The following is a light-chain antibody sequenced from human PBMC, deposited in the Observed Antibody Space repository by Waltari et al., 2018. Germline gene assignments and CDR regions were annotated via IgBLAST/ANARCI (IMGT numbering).Light chain of an antibody. CDR2: DAS. CDR3: QQYGTSPWT. J-gene: IGKJ1*01. Sequence: EIVLTQSPATLSLSPGERVTLSCRASQSVDFQLAWYQQRPGQAPRLLISDASYRATGIPARFSGSGSGTDFTLTISSLEPEDIAVYYCQQYGTSPWTFGQGTKVEIK. CDR1: QSVDFQ. V-gene: IGKV3-11*01.